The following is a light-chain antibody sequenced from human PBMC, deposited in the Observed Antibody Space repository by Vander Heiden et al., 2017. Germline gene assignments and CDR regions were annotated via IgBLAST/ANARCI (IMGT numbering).Light chain of an antibody. Sequence: IEMTQSPSSHSESVGDRVSITCQASQDISNYLNCYQQRPGKAPKLLIYAASNLETGVPSRFSGSGSGTDFTFTISSLQPEDVATYYCQQVDSLLFTFGHGTKVDIK. V-gene: IGKV1-33*01. CDR1: QDISNY. J-gene: IGKJ3*01. CDR3: QQVDSLLFT. CDR2: AAS.